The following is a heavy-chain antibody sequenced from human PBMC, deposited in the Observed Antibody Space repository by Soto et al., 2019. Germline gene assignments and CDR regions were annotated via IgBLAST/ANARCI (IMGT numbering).Heavy chain of an antibody. CDR3: ARDLSYDSSGYYYLGY. CDR2: INHRGSA. V-gene: IGHV4-4*02. CDR1: GASVSSTYW. Sequence: SETLSLTCAVSGASVSSTYWWSWVRQPPGKGPEWIGEINHRGSANYNPSLKSRVTISVDTSKNQFSLKLSSVTAADTAVYYCARDLSYDSSGYYYLGYWGQGTLVTVSS. D-gene: IGHD3-22*01. J-gene: IGHJ4*02.